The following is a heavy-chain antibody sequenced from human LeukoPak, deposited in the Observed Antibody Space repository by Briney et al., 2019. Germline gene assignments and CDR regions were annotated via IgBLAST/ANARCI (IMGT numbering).Heavy chain of an antibody. D-gene: IGHD4-17*01. CDR1: IFSFSTFG. CDR3: AKGLGDYDDFRLGF. CDR2: IPYDGSDK. J-gene: IGHJ4*02. Sequence: GGSLRISCAASIFSFSTFGFHWVRQAPGKGLEWVAFIPYDGSDKYYADSVKGRFTVSRDNSKNTLYLHMNSLRVEDTAVYYCAKGLGDYDDFRLGFWGQGTLVTVSS. V-gene: IGHV3-30*02.